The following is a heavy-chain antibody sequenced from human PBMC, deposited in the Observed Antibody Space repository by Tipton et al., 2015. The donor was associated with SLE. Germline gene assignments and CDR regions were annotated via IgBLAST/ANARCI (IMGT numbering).Heavy chain of an antibody. Sequence: SLRLSCTASGFTFGDYAMSWFRQAPGKGLEWVGFFRSKAYGGTTEYAASVKGRFTISRDDSKSIAYLQMNSLKTEDTAVYYCTRAAAGAGAAFDIWGQGTMVTVSS. CDR1: GFTFGDYA. CDR3: TRAAAGAGAAFDI. V-gene: IGHV3-49*03. CDR2: FRSKAYGGTT. D-gene: IGHD6-13*01. J-gene: IGHJ3*02.